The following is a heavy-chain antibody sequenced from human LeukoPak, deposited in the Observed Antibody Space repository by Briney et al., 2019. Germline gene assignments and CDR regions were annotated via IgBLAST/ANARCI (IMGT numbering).Heavy chain of an antibody. J-gene: IGHJ6*02. V-gene: IGHV3-66*01. D-gene: IGHD6-6*01. Sequence: GGSLRLSCAASGFTVSTNYMSWVRQAPGKGLEWVSIFYSGGSRYHADSVKGRFTISRDTSKNTLYLQMNSLRVEDTAVYYCARDPSDGINVWGQGTTVTVSS. CDR2: FYSGGSR. CDR3: ARDPSDGINV. CDR1: GFTVSTNY.